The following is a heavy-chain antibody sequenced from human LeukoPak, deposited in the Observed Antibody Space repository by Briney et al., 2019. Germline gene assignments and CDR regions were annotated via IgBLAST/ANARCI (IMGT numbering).Heavy chain of an antibody. V-gene: IGHV3-9*01. Sequence: GGSLRLSCAASGFSFGGYALHWVRQAPGKGLEWVASISWNSGDIVHADSVKGRFTISRDNAKNSLYLQMDSLRTEDTALYYCVKSGGYATAIRYFDLWGRGTLVTVSS. J-gene: IGHJ2*01. CDR2: ISWNSGDI. D-gene: IGHD2-21*02. CDR3: VKSGGYATAIRYFDL. CDR1: GFSFGGYA.